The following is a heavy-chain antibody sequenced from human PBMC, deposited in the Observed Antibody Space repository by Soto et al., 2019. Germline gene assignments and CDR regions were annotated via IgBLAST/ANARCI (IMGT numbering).Heavy chain of an antibody. CDR3: AKDAIFGVVIPYYFDY. Sequence: GGSLRLSCAASGFTFSSYAMSWVRQAPGKGLERVSAVSCSGGSIYYADSVKGRFTISRDNSKNTLYLQMNSLRAEDTAVYYCAKDAIFGVVIPYYFDYWGQGTLVTVSS. CDR2: VSCSGGSI. J-gene: IGHJ4*02. CDR1: GFTFSSYA. D-gene: IGHD3-3*01. V-gene: IGHV3-23*01.